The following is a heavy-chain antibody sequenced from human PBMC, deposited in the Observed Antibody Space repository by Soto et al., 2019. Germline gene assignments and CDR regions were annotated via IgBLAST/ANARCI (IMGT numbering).Heavy chain of an antibody. CDR3: ASLVGGQWQDYYGMDV. J-gene: IGHJ6*02. CDR2: ISYDGSNK. D-gene: IGHD6-19*01. CDR1: GFTFSSYA. Sequence: GGSLRLSCAASGFTFSSYAMHWVRQAPGKGLEWVAVISYDGSNKYYADSVKGRFTISRDNSKNTLYLQMNSLRAEDTAVYYCASLVGGQWQDYYGMDVWGQGTTVTVSS. V-gene: IGHV3-30-3*01.